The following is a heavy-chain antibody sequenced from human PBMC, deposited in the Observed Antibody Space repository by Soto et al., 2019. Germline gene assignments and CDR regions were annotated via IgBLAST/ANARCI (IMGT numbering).Heavy chain of an antibody. D-gene: IGHD3-3*01. V-gene: IGHV4-39*07. CDR3: ARGGLMYYDFWSGYYTGPGWFDP. CDR2: INHSGST. Sequence: PSETLSLTCSVSGGSISSGYYYWSWIRQPPGKGLEWIGEINHSGSTNYNPSLKSRVTISVDTSKNQFSLKLSSVTAADTAVYYCARGGLMYYDFWSGYYTGPGWFDPWGQGTLVTVSS. J-gene: IGHJ5*02. CDR1: GGSISSGYYY.